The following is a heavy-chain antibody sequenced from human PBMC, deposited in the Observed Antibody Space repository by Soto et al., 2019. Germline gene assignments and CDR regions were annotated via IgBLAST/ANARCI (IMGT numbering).Heavy chain of an antibody. V-gene: IGHV1-3*01. J-gene: IGHJ4*02. CDR3: ARDVGYNWNLVDY. D-gene: IGHD1-20*01. CDR2: VNAGNGNT. CDR1: GYTFTSYA. Sequence: QVQLVQSGAEVKKPGASVKDACTASGYTFTSYAIHWVRQAPGQRIEWMGWVNAGNGNTKYSQKLQGRVTITRDTSASTAYPELSSLRSDDTGVYYCARDVGYNWNLVDYWGQGTLVTVSS.